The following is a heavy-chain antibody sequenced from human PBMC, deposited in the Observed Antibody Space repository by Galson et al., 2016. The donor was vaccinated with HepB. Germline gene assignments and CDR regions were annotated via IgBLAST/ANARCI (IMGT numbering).Heavy chain of an antibody. D-gene: IGHD1-26*01. J-gene: IGHJ3*01. Sequence: SLRFSCAAAGFTFSDYYMSWIRKAPGKGLEWVSYISPSSSDIKHADSVMGRFSVSRDNAKNSLYLQMNTLGVEGTAVYYCASPSGRYSVHTFDLWGQGTMVTVSS. V-gene: IGHV3-11*06. CDR2: ISPSSSDI. CDR1: GFTFSDYY. CDR3: ASPSGRYSVHTFDL.